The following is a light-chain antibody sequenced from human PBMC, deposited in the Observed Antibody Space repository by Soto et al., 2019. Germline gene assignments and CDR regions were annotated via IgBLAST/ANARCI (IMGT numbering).Light chain of an antibody. J-gene: IGKJ1*01. CDR2: GAS. Sequence: EIAMTQSPATLSVSPGERATLSCRASQSVNSNLAWYQQKPGQPPRLLIYGASTRATGIPARFSGSGSGTEFTLTISSLQSEDFAVYYCQHYNNWPPWTFGQGTKVEIK. V-gene: IGKV3-15*01. CDR3: QHYNNWPPWT. CDR1: QSVNSN.